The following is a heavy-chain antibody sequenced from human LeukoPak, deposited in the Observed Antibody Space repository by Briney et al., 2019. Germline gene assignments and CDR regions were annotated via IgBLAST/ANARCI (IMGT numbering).Heavy chain of an antibody. V-gene: IGHV3-23*01. CDR3: AKDVPGGWWYFDL. CDR2: ISGSGGTT. Sequence: TGGSLRLSCAASRFTFSSYFMSWVRQAPGKGLEWVSVISGSGGTTYYAVSVKGRFTISRDNSKNTLYLQMNSLRDEDTAVYYCAKDVPGGWWYFDLWGRGTLVTASS. CDR1: RFTFSSYF. J-gene: IGHJ2*01. D-gene: IGHD6-19*01.